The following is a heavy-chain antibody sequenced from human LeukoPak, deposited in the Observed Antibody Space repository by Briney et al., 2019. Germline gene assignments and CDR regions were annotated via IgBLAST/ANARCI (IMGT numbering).Heavy chain of an antibody. CDR1: GGTFSSYA. CDR3: ARGPLYYYDSSGPYYMDV. V-gene: IGHV1-69*05. J-gene: IGHJ6*03. D-gene: IGHD3-22*01. Sequence: ASVKVSCKASGGTFSSYAISWVRQAPGQGLEWMGRIIPIFGTANYAQKFQGRVTITTDESTGTAYMELSSLRSEDTAVYYCARGPLYYYDSSGPYYMDVWGKGTTVTVSS. CDR2: IIPIFGTA.